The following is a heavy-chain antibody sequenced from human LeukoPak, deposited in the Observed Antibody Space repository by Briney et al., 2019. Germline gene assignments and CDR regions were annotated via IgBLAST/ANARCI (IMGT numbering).Heavy chain of an antibody. CDR1: GGSISSYY. J-gene: IGHJ4*02. CDR3: ARDPGLYSYGYSFFDY. CDR2: IYYSGST. D-gene: IGHD5-18*01. Sequence: KPSETLSLTCTVSGGSISSYYWSWIRQPPGKGLEWIGYIYYSGSTNYNPSLKSRVTISVDTSKHQFSLKLSSVTAADTAVYYCARDPGLYSYGYSFFDYWGQGTLVTVSS. V-gene: IGHV4-59*01.